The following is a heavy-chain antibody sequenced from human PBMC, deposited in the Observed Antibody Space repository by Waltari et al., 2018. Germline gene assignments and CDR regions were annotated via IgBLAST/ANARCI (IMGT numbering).Heavy chain of an antibody. CDR1: VFTFSHCW. J-gene: IGHJ4*02. CDR2: IKEDGSEK. D-gene: IGHD3-10*01. V-gene: IGHV3-7*01. CDR3: ATPSYNSGSYFLY. Sequence: EVLLVESGGGLVQRGGYLRLSCAASVFTFSHCWMGWVRQAPGKGLEWVANIKEDGSEKYYVDSVKGRFTISRDNAQNSLYLQVSSLRAEDTAMYYCATPSYNSGSYFLYWGQGTLVSVSS.